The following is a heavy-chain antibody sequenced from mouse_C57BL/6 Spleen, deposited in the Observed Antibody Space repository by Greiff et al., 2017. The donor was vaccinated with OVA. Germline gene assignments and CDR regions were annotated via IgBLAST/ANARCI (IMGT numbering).Heavy chain of an antibody. D-gene: IGHD1-1*01. CDR1: GYTFTSYW. CDR2: IYPGSGST. V-gene: IGHV1-55*01. CDR3: ARDYGSSYGRYCDV. Sequence: QVQLQQPGAELVKPGASVKMSCKASGYTFTSYWITWVKQRPGQGLEWIGDIYPGSGSTNYNEKFKSKATLTVDTSSSTAYMQLSSLTSEDSAVYYCARDYGSSYGRYCDVWGTGTTVTVSS. J-gene: IGHJ1*03.